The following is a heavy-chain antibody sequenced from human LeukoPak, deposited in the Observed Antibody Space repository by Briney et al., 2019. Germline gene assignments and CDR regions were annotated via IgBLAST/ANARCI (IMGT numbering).Heavy chain of an antibody. J-gene: IGHJ4*02. CDR2: INWNGGST. Sequence: GGSLRLSCAASGFTFDDYGMSWVRQAPGKGLEWVSGINWNGGSTGYADSVRGRFTISRDNAKNSLYLQMNSLRAEDTALYHCARFGYDILTGYYNWWGYFDYWGQGTLVTVSS. D-gene: IGHD3-9*01. CDR1: GFTFDDYG. CDR3: ARFGYDILTGYYNWWGYFDY. V-gene: IGHV3-20*01.